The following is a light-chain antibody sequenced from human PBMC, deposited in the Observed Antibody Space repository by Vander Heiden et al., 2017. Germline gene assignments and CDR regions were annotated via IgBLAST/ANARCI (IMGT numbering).Light chain of an antibody. CDR2: EGS. J-gene: IGKJ2*01. CDR1: QDISKS. V-gene: IGKV1-33*01. CDR3: QQAEDLPFT. Sequence: IPMTQSPSSLSASVADRVTITCQASQDISKSLNWYQQKPGKAPKLLIYEGSYLETGVPSRFSGSGSGTHFIFTIDSLQPEDFATYFCQQAEDLPFTFGQGTKLEF.